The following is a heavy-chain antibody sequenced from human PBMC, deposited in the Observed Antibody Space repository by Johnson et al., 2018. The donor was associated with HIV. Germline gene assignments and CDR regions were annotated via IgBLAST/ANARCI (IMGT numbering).Heavy chain of an antibody. CDR2: ISWNSGST. D-gene: IGHD6-13*01. Sequence: VLLVESGGGLVQPGRSLRLSCAASGFTFDDYAMHWVRQAPGKGLEWVSGISWNSGSTYYADSVKGRFTISRDNSKNTLYLQMNSLRAEDTAVYYCARRARDTSTWLGGSLNAFDIWGQGTMVTVSS. CDR3: ARRARDTSTWLGGSLNAFDI. J-gene: IGHJ3*02. V-gene: IGHV3-9*01. CDR1: GFTFDDYA.